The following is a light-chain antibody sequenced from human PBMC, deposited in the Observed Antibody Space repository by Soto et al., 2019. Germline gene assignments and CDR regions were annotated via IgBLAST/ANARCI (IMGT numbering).Light chain of an antibody. J-gene: IGLJ3*02. CDR2: VNSDGSH. CDR1: SGHSTYT. Sequence: QLVLTQAPSASASLGASVKLTCTLSSGHSTYTIAWHQQQPEKGPRYLMKVNSDGSHNKGDGIPDRFSGSSSGADRYLTISSLQSDDEADYYCQTWAAGIDWVFGGGTKLTVL. V-gene: IGLV4-69*01. CDR3: QTWAAGIDWV.